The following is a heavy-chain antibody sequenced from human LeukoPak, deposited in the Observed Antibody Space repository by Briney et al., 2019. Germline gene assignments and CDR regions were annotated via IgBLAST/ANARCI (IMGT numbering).Heavy chain of an antibody. CDR1: GGTFSSYA. D-gene: IGHD4-17*01. V-gene: IGHV1-69*04. CDR3: ARADEVTTSVYFDC. Sequence: GASVKVSCKASGGTFSSYAISWVRQAPGQGLEWMGRIIPILGIANYAQKFQGRVTITADKSTSTAYMELSSLRSEDTAVYYCARADEVTTSVYFDCWGQGTLVTVSS. CDR2: IIPILGIA. J-gene: IGHJ4*02.